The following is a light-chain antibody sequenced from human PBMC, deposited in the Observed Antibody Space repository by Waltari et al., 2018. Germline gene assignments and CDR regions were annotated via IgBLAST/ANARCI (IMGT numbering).Light chain of an antibody. Sequence: QSVLPQPPSVSGAPGQPVTISCTGTRSNIGPVYDLPWNQQVPGTAPKPLIFRKNNRPAGVPDRFSGSKSGTSASLAITGLRAEDEAYYYCQSYDSSLSGPVVFGGGTRLIVL. CDR1: RSNIGPVYD. CDR3: QSYDSSLSGPVV. CDR2: RKN. J-gene: IGLJ2*01. V-gene: IGLV1-40*01.